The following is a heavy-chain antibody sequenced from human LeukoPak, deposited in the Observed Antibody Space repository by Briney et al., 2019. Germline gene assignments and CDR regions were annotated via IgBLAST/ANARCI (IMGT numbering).Heavy chain of an antibody. CDR1: GYTLTELS. CDR3: ATVVTTVTTSDSYYYYGMDV. V-gene: IGHV1-24*01. D-gene: IGHD4-17*01. Sequence: WASVKVSCTVSGYTLTELSMHWVRQAPGKGLEWMGGFDPEDGETIYAQKFQDRVTMTEDTSTDTAYMELSSLRSEDTAVYYCATVVTTVTTSDSYYYYGMDVWGQGTTVTVSS. J-gene: IGHJ6*02. CDR2: FDPEDGET.